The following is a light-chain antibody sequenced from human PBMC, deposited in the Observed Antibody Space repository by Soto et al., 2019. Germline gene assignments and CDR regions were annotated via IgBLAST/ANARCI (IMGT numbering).Light chain of an antibody. J-gene: IGLJ2*01. V-gene: IGLV4-69*01. Sequence: QPVLTQSPSASASLGASVKLTCTLSSGHSSYAIAWHQQQPEKGPRYLMKLDSDGSHTKGDAIPDRFSGSSSGAERYLTNSSLPAEDAADYYCQTWGTGIHVVFGGGTKLTVL. CDR2: LDSDGSH. CDR1: SGHSSYA. CDR3: QTWGTGIHVV.